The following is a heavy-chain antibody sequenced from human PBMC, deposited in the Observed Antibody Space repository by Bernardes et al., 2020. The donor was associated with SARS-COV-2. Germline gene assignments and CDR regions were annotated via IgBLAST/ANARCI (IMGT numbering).Heavy chain of an antibody. CDR2: IVYSGST. CDR3: ARDKGRGWELEKNAFDI. Sequence: TLSLTCTFSGDSISGYYWSWIRQFPGQGLEWIGYIVYSGSTNQNPSLKRRVSMSIATSRNQFSLKLTSVTAADTAVYYCARDKGRGWELEKNAFDIWGQGTMVTVSS. D-gene: IGHD1-1*01. J-gene: IGHJ3*02. CDR1: GDSISGYY. V-gene: IGHV4-59*01.